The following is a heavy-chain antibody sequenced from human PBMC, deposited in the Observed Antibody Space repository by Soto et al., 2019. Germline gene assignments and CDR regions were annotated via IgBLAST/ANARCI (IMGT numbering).Heavy chain of an antibody. D-gene: IGHD2-21*02. CDR3: ARGSRTENYFYYRLDV. Sequence: QVQLQESGPGLVNPSETLSLTCTVSGGSISSYYWTWIRQPPGKGLEWVGYVYNSGSTNYTPSLKSRLTIARDTSKNQVSRKVSSVTAADTAVYYCARGSRTENYFYYRLDVWGKGTTVTVSS. CDR2: VYNSGST. CDR1: GGSISSYY. V-gene: IGHV4-59*01. J-gene: IGHJ6*04.